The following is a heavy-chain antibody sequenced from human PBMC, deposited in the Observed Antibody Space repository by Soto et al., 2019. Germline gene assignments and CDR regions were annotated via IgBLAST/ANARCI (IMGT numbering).Heavy chain of an antibody. Sequence: QVQLVQSGAEVKKPGASVKVSCRTSGYTFSGFYIHWVRQAPGQGLESMGWIYPDSGGTDYAQKFQCRVTMTRHTSISTAYMELSRLRSDDTAVYYCRVTGVSEVDYWGQGTLVTVSS. CDR3: RVTGVSEVDY. D-gene: IGHD2-8*01. CDR2: IYPDSGGT. J-gene: IGHJ4*02. CDR1: GYTFSGFY. V-gene: IGHV1-2*02.